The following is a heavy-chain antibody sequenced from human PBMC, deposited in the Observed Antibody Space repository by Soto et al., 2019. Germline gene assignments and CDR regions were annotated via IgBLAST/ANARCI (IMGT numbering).Heavy chain of an antibody. V-gene: IGHV4-59*01. J-gene: IGHJ4*02. Sequence: QVQLQESGPGLVKPSETLSLTCTVSGGSISSYYWSWIRQPPGKGLEWIGYIYYSGSTNYNPSLKSRVTISVDTSKNQFSLKLSSVTAADTAVYYCARDLGYSYGFDYWGQGTLVTVSS. CDR3: ARDLGYSYGFDY. CDR1: GGSISSYY. D-gene: IGHD5-18*01. CDR2: IYYSGST.